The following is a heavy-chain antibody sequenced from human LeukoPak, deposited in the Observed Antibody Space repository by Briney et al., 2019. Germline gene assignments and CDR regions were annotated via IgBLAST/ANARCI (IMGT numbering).Heavy chain of an antibody. J-gene: IGHJ4*02. CDR1: GGSISSSSYY. D-gene: IGHD3-10*02. CDR3: ATPRFGELFLTY. CDR2: IYYSGST. Sequence: SETLSLTCTVSGGSISSSSYYWGWIRQPPGKGLEWIGSIYYSGSTYYNPSLKSRVTISVDTSKNQFSLKLSSVTAADTAVYYCATPRFGELFLTYWGQGTLVTVSS. V-gene: IGHV4-39*01.